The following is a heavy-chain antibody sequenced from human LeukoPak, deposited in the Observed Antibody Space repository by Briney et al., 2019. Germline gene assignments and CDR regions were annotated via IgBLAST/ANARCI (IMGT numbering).Heavy chain of an antibody. Sequence: ASVKVSCKASGYTFTSYDINWVRQATGQGLEWMGWMNPNSGNTGYAQKFQGRVTMTRNTSISTAYMELSSLRSEDTAVYYCASYDSSGYYHGAWGQGTLVTVSS. V-gene: IGHV1-8*01. CDR1: GYTFTSYD. CDR3: ASYDSSGYYHGA. D-gene: IGHD3-22*01. J-gene: IGHJ5*02. CDR2: MNPNSGNT.